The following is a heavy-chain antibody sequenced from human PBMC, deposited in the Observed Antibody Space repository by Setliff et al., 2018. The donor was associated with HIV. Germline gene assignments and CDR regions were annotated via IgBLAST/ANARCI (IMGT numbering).Heavy chain of an antibody. CDR2: INPNSGGT. V-gene: IGHV1-18*01. CDR3: ATLWLLYYDF. J-gene: IGHJ4*02. D-gene: IGHD3-10*01. Sequence: GASVKVSCKTSGYDFRRYGIAWVRQAPGQGLEWMGWINPNSGGTNYAQKFYGRLTITADTSADTTYLELTSLRSDDTAVYYCATLWLLYYDFWGQGTLVTVSS. CDR1: GYDFRRYG.